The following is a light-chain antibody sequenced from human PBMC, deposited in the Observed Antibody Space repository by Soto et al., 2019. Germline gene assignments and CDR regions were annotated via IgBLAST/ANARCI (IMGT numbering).Light chain of an antibody. Sequence: QSVLTQSPSASGTPGQRVTISCSGSSLNIGSNSVFWYQHLPGAAPKLLIFTNTQRPSGVPDRFSGSKSGTSASLDIRGLRSEDEADYYCAAWDDGLRGYVFGTGTELTVL. CDR1: SLNIGSNS. J-gene: IGLJ1*01. CDR2: TNT. CDR3: AAWDDGLRGYV. V-gene: IGLV1-47*02.